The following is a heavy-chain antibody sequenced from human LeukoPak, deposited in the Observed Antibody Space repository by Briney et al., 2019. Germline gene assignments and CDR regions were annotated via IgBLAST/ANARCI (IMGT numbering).Heavy chain of an antibody. CDR3: ARDLGGGYFQH. Sequence: GGSLRLSCAASGFTFSSYAMHWVRQAPGKGLEWVAVISYDGSNKYYADSVKGRFTISRDNSKNTLYLQMNSLRAEDTVVYYCARDLGGGYFQHWGQGTLVTVSS. V-gene: IGHV3-30-3*01. CDR2: ISYDGSNK. J-gene: IGHJ1*01. CDR1: GFTFSSYA. D-gene: IGHD3-16*01.